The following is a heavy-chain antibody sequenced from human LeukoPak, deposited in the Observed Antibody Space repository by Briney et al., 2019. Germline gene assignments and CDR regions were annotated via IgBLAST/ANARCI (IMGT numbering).Heavy chain of an antibody. CDR3: ARGLSTAMVTPFGY. V-gene: IGHV3-74*01. D-gene: IGHD5-18*01. J-gene: IGHJ4*02. CDR1: GFTFSSYW. CDR2: INSDGSST. Sequence: GGSLRLSCAASGFTFSSYWMHWVRQAPGKGLVWVSRINSDGSSTSYADSVKGRFTISRDNAKNTLYLQTNSLRAEDTAVYYCARGLSTAMVTPFGYWGQGSLVTVSS.